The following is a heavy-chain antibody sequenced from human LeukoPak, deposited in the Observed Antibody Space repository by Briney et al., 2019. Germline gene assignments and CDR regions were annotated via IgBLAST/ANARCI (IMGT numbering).Heavy chain of an antibody. J-gene: IGHJ4*02. V-gene: IGHV1-2*02. Sequence: GATVKVSCKASGYTLTGYYMHWVRQAPGQGLEWMGWINPHSGDTNHAQKFQGRVTMTRDTSISTVYMELSSLRSDDTAEYYCARDGTYSYDSGDYWGQGTLVTVSS. CDR1: GYTLTGYY. D-gene: IGHD5-18*01. CDR2: INPHSGDT. CDR3: ARDGTYSYDSGDY.